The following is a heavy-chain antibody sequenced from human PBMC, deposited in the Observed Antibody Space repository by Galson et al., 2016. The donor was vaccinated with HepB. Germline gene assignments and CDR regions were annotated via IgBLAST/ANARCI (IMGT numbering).Heavy chain of an antibody. CDR1: GFTFSGST. J-gene: IGHJ4*02. CDR3: ARLSTYRYPSVDY. CDR2: IDYWSSTI. D-gene: IGHD1-26*01. Sequence: SLRLSCAASGFTFSGSTMNWVRQAPGKGLEWVSYIDYWSSTIHYADSVKGRFTISRDNAMNSLYLQMNTLRDEDTAVYYCARLSTYRYPSVDYWGQGTLVTVSS. V-gene: IGHV3-48*02.